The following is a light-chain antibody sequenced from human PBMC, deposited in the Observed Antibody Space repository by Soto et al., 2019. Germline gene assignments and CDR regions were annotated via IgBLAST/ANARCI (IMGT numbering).Light chain of an antibody. J-gene: IGLJ2*01. Sequence: QSALTQPAAVSGSPGQSITISCTGTSSDIGAYNFVSWYQHHPGKAPKLIIFEVNHRPSGVSNRFSGSKSGSTASLRSSDLQAEDEADYYCSSYTSVSIVVVFGGGTKLTVL. CDR2: EVN. V-gene: IGLV2-14*01. CDR1: SSDIGAYNF. CDR3: SSYTSVSIVVV.